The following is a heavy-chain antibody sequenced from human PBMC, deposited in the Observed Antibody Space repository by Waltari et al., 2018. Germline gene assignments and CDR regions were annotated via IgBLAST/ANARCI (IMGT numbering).Heavy chain of an antibody. D-gene: IGHD3-22*01. CDR3: ARTYYYDSSGYYYVIGYFDY. J-gene: IGHJ4*02. V-gene: IGHV1-69*14. CDR1: GGTFSSYA. CDR2: IIPIFRTA. Sequence: QVQLVQSGAEVKKPGSSVKVSCKASGGTFSSYAISWVRQAPGQGLEWMGGIIPIFRTANQAQKCQGRVTITADKSTGTAYMELSSLRSEDTAVYYCARTYYYDSSGYYYVIGYFDYWGQGTLVTVSS.